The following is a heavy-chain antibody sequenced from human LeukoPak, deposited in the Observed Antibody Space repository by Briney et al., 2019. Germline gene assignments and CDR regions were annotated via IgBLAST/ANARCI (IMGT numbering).Heavy chain of an antibody. V-gene: IGHV3-30-3*01. CDR2: VSYDGGSK. J-gene: IGHJ4*02. CDR3: ARVKGGIAAAGNYFDY. Sequence: PGGSLRLSCAASGFAFSSYAMHWVRQGPGKGLEWVALVSYDGGSKYYADSVKGRITISRDNSKNTLHLQMNSLRTEDTAVCYCARVKGGIAAAGNYFDYWGQGTLVTVSS. CDR1: GFAFSSYA. D-gene: IGHD6-13*01.